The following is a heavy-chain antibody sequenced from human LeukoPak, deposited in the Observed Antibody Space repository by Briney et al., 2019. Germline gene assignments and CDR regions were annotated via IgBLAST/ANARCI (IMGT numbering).Heavy chain of an antibody. Sequence: SETLSLTCTVSGGSLSSGSYYWSWIRQPAGKGLEWIGRIYTSGSTNYNPSLKSRVTISVDTSKNQFSLKLSSVTAADTAVYYCARVFRYGDSPYFDYWGQGTLVTVSS. V-gene: IGHV4-61*02. J-gene: IGHJ4*02. D-gene: IGHD4-17*01. CDR3: ARVFRYGDSPYFDY. CDR1: GGSLSSGSYY. CDR2: IYTSGST.